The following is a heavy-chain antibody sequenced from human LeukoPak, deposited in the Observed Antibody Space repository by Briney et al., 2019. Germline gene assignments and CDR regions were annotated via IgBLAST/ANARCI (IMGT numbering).Heavy chain of an antibody. D-gene: IGHD2-15*01. CDR1: GYTFTGYY. CDR3: ASLCSGGSCYQDY. V-gene: IGHV1-18*04. CDR2: ISAYNGNT. Sequence: ASVKVSCKASGYTFTGYYMHWVRQAPGQGLEWMGWISAYNGNTNYAQKLQGRVTMTTDTSTSTAYMELRSLRSDDTAVYYCASLCSGGSCYQDYWGQGTLVTVSS. J-gene: IGHJ4*02.